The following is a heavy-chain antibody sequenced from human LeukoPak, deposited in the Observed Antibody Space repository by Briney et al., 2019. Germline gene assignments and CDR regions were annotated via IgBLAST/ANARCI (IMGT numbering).Heavy chain of an antibody. V-gene: IGHV4-39*07. Sequence: SETLSLTCTVSGGSISSSSYYWGWIRQPPGKGLEWIGSIYYSGSTYYNPSLKSRDTISVDTSKNQFSLKLSSVTAADTAVYYCGAFYGDYNYYYGMDVWGQGTTVTVSS. J-gene: IGHJ6*02. D-gene: IGHD4-17*01. CDR2: IYYSGST. CDR3: GAFYGDYNYYYGMDV. CDR1: GGSISSSSYY.